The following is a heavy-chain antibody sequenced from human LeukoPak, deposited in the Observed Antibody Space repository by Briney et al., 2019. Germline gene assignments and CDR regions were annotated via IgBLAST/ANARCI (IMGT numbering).Heavy chain of an antibody. CDR3: ARGGYSGSYFAY. CDR2: INWNGGST. V-gene: IGHV3-20*04. J-gene: IGHJ4*02. D-gene: IGHD1-26*01. Sequence: GGSLRLSCAASGFIFDDYVMSWVGQAPGKGLEWGSGINWNGGSTGYADSVKGRFTISRDNAKNSLYVQMNSLRAEDTAYYYCARGGYSGSYFAYWGQGTLVTVSS. CDR1: GFIFDDYV.